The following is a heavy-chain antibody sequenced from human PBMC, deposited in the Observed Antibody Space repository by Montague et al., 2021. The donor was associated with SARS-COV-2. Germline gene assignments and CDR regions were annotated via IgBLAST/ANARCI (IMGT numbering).Heavy chain of an antibody. D-gene: IGHD6-19*01. CDR3: ARMVGVAGPALDY. CDR1: GFSLNTSGMC. Sequence: PALVKPTQTLTLTCNFSGFSLNTSGMCVSWIRQPPGKALEWLARIDWGDDKYYSTSLKTRLTISKDTSKNQVVLTMTNMDPVDTATYYCARMVGVAGPALDYWGQGTLVTVSS. V-gene: IGHV2-70*11. J-gene: IGHJ4*02. CDR2: IDWGDDK.